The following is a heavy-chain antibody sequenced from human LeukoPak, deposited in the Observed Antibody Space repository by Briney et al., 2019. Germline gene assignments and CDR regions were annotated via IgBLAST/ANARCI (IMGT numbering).Heavy chain of an antibody. CDR3: ARGSEFLTGYCSSTSCYTDAFDI. CDR1: GGTFSSYA. CDR2: IIPIFGTA. J-gene: IGHJ3*02. Sequence: ASVTVSCKASGGTFSSYAISWVRQAPGQGLEWMGGIIPIFGTANYAQKFQGRVTITTDESTSTAYMELSSLRSEDTAVYYCARGSEFLTGYCSSTSCYTDAFDIWGQGTMVTVSS. V-gene: IGHV1-69*05. D-gene: IGHD2-2*02.